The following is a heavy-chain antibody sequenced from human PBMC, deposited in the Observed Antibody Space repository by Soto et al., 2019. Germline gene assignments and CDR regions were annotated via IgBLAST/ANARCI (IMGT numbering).Heavy chain of an antibody. CDR3: ARAPTQAVAGTLSDAFDI. V-gene: IGHV3-53*02. Sequence: EVQLVETGGGLIQPGGSLRLSCAASGFTVSSNYMSWVRQAPGKGLEWVSVIYSGGSTYYADSVKGRFTISRDNSKNTLYLQMNSLRAEDTAVYYCARAPTQAVAGTLSDAFDIWGQGTMVTVSS. J-gene: IGHJ3*02. D-gene: IGHD6-19*01. CDR1: GFTVSSNY. CDR2: IYSGGST.